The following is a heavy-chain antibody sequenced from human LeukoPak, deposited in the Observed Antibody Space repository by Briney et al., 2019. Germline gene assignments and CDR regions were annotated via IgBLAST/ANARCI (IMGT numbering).Heavy chain of an antibody. D-gene: IGHD3-10*01. CDR1: GFSLSTSEVG. Sequence: SGPTLVNPTQTLTLTCTFSGFSLSTSEVGVGWIRQPPGKALEWLALIYWNDDKPYSPSLKSRLTITKDTSKNQVVLTMTNMDPVDTATYYCAHRRTELLGHAFDIWGQGTMVTVSS. CDR3: AHRRTELLGHAFDI. CDR2: IYWNDDK. J-gene: IGHJ3*02. V-gene: IGHV2-5*01.